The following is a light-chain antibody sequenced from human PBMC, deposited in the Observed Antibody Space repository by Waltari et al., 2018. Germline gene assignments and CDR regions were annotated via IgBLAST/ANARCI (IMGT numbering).Light chain of an antibody. Sequence: DIVMTQSPLSLPVTPGEPASISCRSSQSLLHSNGYTFLDWYLKKPGQSPQLLIYLASNRASGVPDRFSCSGSGTDFTLKISRVEAEDVGVYYCMQALQTPLFTFGPGTKVDIK. J-gene: IGKJ3*01. CDR1: QSLLHSNGYTF. V-gene: IGKV2-28*01. CDR2: LAS. CDR3: MQALQTPLFT.